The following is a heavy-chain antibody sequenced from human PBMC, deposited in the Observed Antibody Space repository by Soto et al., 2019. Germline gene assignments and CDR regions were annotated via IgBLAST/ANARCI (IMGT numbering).Heavy chain of an antibody. CDR2: IYYSGST. CDR3: ARHRYYGSGSYYTMIPYYYYYMDV. J-gene: IGHJ6*03. Sequence: PSETLSLTCTVSGGSISSYYWSWIRQPPGKGLEWIGYIYYSGSTNYNPSLKSRVTISVDTSKNQFSLKLSSVTAADTAVYYCARHRYYGSGSYYTMIPYYYYYMDVWGKGTTVTVSS. CDR1: GGSISSYY. D-gene: IGHD3-10*01. V-gene: IGHV4-59*08.